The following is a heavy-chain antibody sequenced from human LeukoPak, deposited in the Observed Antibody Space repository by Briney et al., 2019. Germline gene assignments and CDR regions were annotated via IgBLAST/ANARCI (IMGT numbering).Heavy chain of an antibody. J-gene: IGHJ4*02. Sequence: KSSETLSLTCTVSGGSISSGGYYWSWIRQHPGKGLEWIGYIYYSGSTYYNPSLKSRVTISVDTSKNQFSLKLSSVTAADTAVYYCARVLRGGIDYWGQGTLVTVSS. CDR1: GGSISSGGYY. V-gene: IGHV4-31*03. CDR3: ARVLRGGIDY. CDR2: IYYSGST. D-gene: IGHD3-10*01.